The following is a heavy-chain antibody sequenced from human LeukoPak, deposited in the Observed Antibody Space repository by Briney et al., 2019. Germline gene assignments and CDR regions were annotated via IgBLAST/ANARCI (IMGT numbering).Heavy chain of an antibody. V-gene: IGHV4-4*02. CDR3: ASRGLAPSVFDY. Sequence: SGTLSLTCAVSGGSISSSNWWSWVRQPPGKGLEWMGEIYHSGSTKYNPSLKSRVTISIDKSNNQFSLKLSSVTAADTAVYYCASRGLAPSVFDYWGQGTLVTVSS. CDR1: GGSISSSNW. J-gene: IGHJ4*02. CDR2: IYHSGST.